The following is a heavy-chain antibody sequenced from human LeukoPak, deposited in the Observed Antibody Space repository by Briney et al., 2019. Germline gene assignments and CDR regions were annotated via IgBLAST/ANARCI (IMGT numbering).Heavy chain of an antibody. V-gene: IGHV4-39*07. CDR3: ARTYLLPMDFDY. Sequence: SETLSLTCTVSGGSIRSSSYYWGWIRQPPGKGLEWFGSIYYSGSTYYNPSLKSRVTISVDTSKNQFSLKLSSVTAADTAVYYCARTYLLPMDFDYWGQGTLVTVSS. CDR1: GGSIRSSSYY. D-gene: IGHD2/OR15-2a*01. CDR2: IYYSGST. J-gene: IGHJ4*02.